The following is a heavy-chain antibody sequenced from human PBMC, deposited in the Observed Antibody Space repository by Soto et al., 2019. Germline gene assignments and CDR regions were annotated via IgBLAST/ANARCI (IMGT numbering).Heavy chain of an antibody. CDR3: ATLKNYYYGMDV. Sequence: GASVKVSCKASGGTFSSYAISWVRQAPGQGLEWMGGIIPIFGTANYAQKFQGRVTITADESTSTAYMELSSLRSEDTAVYYCATLKNYYYGMDVWGQGTTVTVSS. CDR1: GGTFSSYA. J-gene: IGHJ6*02. CDR2: IIPIFGTA. V-gene: IGHV1-69*13.